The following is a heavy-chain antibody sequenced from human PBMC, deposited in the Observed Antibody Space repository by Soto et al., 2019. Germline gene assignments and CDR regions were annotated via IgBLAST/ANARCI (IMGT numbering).Heavy chain of an antibody. Sequence: SLRLSCAASGFTFSSYAMHWGRQAPGKGVEWVAVISYDGSNKYYADSVKGRFTISRDNSKNTLYLQMNSLRAEDTAVYYCAREWTYYYDSSATKAPYDYWGQGTLVTVSS. D-gene: IGHD3-22*01. J-gene: IGHJ4*02. V-gene: IGHV3-30-3*01. CDR2: ISYDGSNK. CDR1: GFTFSSYA. CDR3: AREWTYYYDSSATKAPYDY.